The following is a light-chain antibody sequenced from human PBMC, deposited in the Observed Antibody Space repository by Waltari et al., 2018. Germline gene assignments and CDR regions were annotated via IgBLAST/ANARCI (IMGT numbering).Light chain of an antibody. CDR1: QSVRSS. CDR3: QQYHDWPAIT. J-gene: IGKJ5*01. CDR2: DAS. V-gene: IGKV3-15*01. Sequence: DTVMTQSPATLSVSPGESVTLSCGASQSVRSSLAWYQQKSGQAPRLLIYDASTRATGIPARFSGSGSGTQFTLTINSLQSEDFAVYYCQQYHDWPAITFGQGTRLDFK.